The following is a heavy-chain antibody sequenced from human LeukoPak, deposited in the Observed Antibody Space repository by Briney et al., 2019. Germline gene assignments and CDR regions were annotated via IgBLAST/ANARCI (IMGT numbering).Heavy chain of an antibody. V-gene: IGHV4-59*01. CDR2: IHYSGST. CDR1: GGSISSYY. Sequence: SETLSLTCTVSGGSISSYYWSWIRQPPGKGLEWIGYIHYSGSTNYNPSLKSRVTISVDTSKNQFSLKLSSVTAADTAVYYCARLPRCGGDCSPFDYWGQGTLVTVSS. J-gene: IGHJ4*02. D-gene: IGHD2-21*02. CDR3: ARLPRCGGDCSPFDY.